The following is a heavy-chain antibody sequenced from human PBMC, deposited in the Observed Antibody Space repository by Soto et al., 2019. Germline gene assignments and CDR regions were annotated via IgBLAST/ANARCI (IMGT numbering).Heavy chain of an antibody. J-gene: IGHJ4*02. CDR2: IYWDDDR. V-gene: IGHV2-5*02. CDR3: AHRSYDSSGYYPAQTYFDY. CDR1: GFSLSTSGVG. Sequence: SGPTLVNPTQTLTLTCTFSGFSLSTSGVGVGWIRQPPGKALEWLALIYWDDDRRYSPSLKSRLTITKDTSKNQVVLTMTNMDPVDTATYYCAHRSYDSSGYYPAQTYFDYWGQGTLVTVS. D-gene: IGHD3-22*01.